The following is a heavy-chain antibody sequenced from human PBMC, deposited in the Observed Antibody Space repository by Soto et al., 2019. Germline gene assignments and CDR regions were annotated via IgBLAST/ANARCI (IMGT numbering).Heavy chain of an antibody. D-gene: IGHD6-19*01. CDR1: GFTFSSYG. Sequence: GGSLRLSCAASGFTFSSYGMHWVRQAPGKGLEWVAVIWYDGSNKYYADSVKGRFTISRDNSKNTLYLQMNSLGAEDTAVYYCAREGPFSGWYYFDYWGQGTLVTVSS. CDR2: IWYDGSNK. J-gene: IGHJ4*02. CDR3: AREGPFSGWYYFDY. V-gene: IGHV3-33*01.